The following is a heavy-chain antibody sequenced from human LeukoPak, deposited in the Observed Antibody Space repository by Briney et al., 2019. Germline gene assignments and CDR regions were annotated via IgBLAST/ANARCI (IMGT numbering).Heavy chain of an antibody. V-gene: IGHV3-53*01. D-gene: IGHD3-10*01. CDR2: IYSGGST. CDR3: VRDVGAVRGEVYFDY. Sequence: GGSLRLSCAVSGFSVSNNYMTWVRQAPGKGLQWVSIIYSGGSTYYADSVKGRFTISRDNSKNTLYLQMNSLGAEDTAMYFCVRDVGAVRGEVYFDYWGQGTLVTVSS. J-gene: IGHJ4*02. CDR1: GFSVSNNY.